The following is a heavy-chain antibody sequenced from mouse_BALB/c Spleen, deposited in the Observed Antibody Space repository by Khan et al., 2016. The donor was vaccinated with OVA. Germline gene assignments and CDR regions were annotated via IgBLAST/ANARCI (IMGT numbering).Heavy chain of an antibody. J-gene: IGHJ2*01. Sequence: VQLQQSGPELVKPGASVKMSCTASGYTFTSSVIHWVRQKSGQGLDWIGYIYPFNDGTKYNEKFEGKATLTSDQSSSTAYMELSSLTSEDSAVYYCARNYRYDVYFDSWGQGTTLTVSS. V-gene: IGHV1S136*01. CDR3: ARNYRYDVYFDS. D-gene: IGHD2-14*01. CDR1: GYTFTSSV. CDR2: IYPFNDGT.